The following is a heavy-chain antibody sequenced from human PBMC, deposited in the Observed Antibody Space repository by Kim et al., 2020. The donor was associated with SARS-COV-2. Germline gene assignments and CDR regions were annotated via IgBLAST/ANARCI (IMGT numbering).Heavy chain of an antibody. Sequence: SETLSLTCTVSGGSISSYYWSWIRQPPGKGLEWIGYIYYSGSTNYNPSLKSRVTISVDTSKNQFSLKLSSVTAADTAVYYCARESRYSSSSFDYWGQGTLVTVSS. J-gene: IGHJ4*02. D-gene: IGHD6-6*01. CDR1: GGSISSYY. V-gene: IGHV4-59*13. CDR2: IYYSGST. CDR3: ARESRYSSSSFDY.